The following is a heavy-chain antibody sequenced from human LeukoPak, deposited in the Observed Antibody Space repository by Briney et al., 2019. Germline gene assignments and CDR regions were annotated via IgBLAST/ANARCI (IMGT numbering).Heavy chain of an antibody. D-gene: IGHD4-17*01. CDR3: ARDFSPRHDYGLSDY. Sequence: GGSLRLSCAASGFTFSSYAMHWVRQAPGKGLEWVAVISYDGSNKYYADSVKGRFTISRDNSKNTLYLQMNSLRAEDTAVYYCARDFSPRHDYGLSDYWGQGTLVTVSS. V-gene: IGHV3-30-3*01. CDR2: ISYDGSNK. CDR1: GFTFSSYA. J-gene: IGHJ4*02.